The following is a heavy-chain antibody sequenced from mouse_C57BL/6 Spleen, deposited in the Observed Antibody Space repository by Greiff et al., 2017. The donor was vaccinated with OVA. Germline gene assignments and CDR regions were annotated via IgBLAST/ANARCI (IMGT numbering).Heavy chain of an antibody. Sequence: VQLQQSGPVLVKPGASVKMSCKASGYTFTDYYMNWVKQSHGKSLEWIGVINPYNGGTSYNQKFKGKATLTVDKSSSTAYMELNSLTSEDSAVYYCAGGDFGNWFAYWGQGTLVTVSA. CDR3: AGGDFGNWFAY. D-gene: IGHD3-1*01. J-gene: IGHJ3*01. CDR1: GYTFTDYY. V-gene: IGHV1-19*01. CDR2: INPYNGGT.